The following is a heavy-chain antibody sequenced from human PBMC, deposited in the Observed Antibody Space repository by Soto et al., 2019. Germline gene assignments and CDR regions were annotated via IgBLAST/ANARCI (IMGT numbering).Heavy chain of an antibody. CDR2: IYSGGST. Sequence: GGSLRLSCAASGFTVSSNYMSWVRQAPGKGLEWVSVIYSGGSTYYADSVKGRFTISRDNSKNTLYLQMNSLRAEDTAVYYCARAARPSSLTGGYYFDYWGQGTLVTVSS. CDR1: GFTVSSNY. CDR3: ARAARPSSLTGGYYFDY. V-gene: IGHV3-53*01. J-gene: IGHJ4*02. D-gene: IGHD6-13*01.